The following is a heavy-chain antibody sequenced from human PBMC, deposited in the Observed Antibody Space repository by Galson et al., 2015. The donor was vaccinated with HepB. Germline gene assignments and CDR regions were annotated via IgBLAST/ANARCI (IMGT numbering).Heavy chain of an antibody. V-gene: IGHV3-33*08. J-gene: IGHJ4*02. Sequence: SLRLSCAASGFTFSSYAMHWVRQAPGKGLEWVAVIWYDGSHKYYADSVKGRFTISRDNSKNTLYLQVNSLRGEDTALYYCARDMRTGTGVFDYWGPGTLVTVSS. CDR2: IWYDGSHK. CDR1: GFTFSSYA. D-gene: IGHD3/OR15-3a*01. CDR3: ARDMRTGTGVFDY.